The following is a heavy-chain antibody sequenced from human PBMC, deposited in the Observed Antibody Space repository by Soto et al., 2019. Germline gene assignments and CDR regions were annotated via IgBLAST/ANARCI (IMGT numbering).Heavy chain of an antibody. CDR2: ISYDGSNK. Sequence: QVQLVESGGGVVQPGRSLRLSCAASGFTFSSYGMHWVRQAPGKGLEWVAVISYDGSNKYYTDSVKGRFTISRDNSKNTLDLEMNSLRAEDTAVYYCAKVRGARQKNYLYFDYWGQGTLVTVSS. V-gene: IGHV3-30*18. CDR3: AKVRGARQKNYLYFDY. D-gene: IGHD1-7*01. J-gene: IGHJ4*02. CDR1: GFTFSSYG.